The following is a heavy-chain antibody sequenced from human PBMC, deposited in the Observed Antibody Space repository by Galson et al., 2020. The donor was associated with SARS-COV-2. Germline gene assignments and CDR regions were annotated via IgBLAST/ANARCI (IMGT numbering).Heavy chain of an antibody. D-gene: IGHD3-22*01. CDR3: ARGQGAYYDSSGYL. Sequence: SVQVSCKASGGTFSSYTISWVRQAPGQGLEWMGRIIPILGIANYAQKFQGRVTITADKSTSTAYMELSSLRSEDTAVYYCARGQGAYYDSSGYLWGQGTLVTVSS. CDR2: IIPILGIA. V-gene: IGHV1-69*02. CDR1: GGTFSSYT. J-gene: IGHJ4*02.